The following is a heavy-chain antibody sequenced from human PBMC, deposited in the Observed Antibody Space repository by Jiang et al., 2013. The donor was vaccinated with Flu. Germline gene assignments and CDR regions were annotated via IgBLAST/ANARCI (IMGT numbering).Heavy chain of an antibody. CDR2: IHPGGTI. V-gene: IGHV4-34*01. CDR1: GGSLSEYF. J-gene: IGHJ1*01. CDR3: TRGYSGSPDKDLAEYCQH. Sequence: LLKPSETLSLTCAVYGGSLSEYFWRWIRQPPGKGPEWIGEIHPGGTINYSPSLKTRVTISVDTSKNQFSLKLNSVTAADSAVYYCTRGYSGSPDKDLAEYCQHWGQGHPGHCLL. D-gene: IGHD1-26*01.